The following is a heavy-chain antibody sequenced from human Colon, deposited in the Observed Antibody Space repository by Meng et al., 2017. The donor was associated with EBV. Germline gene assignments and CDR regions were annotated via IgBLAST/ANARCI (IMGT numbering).Heavy chain of an antibody. Sequence: GSGPGLVKPSGTRSLTCGVSGVSISSNIRWTWGRQPPGKGLEWIGDIDDSGSTNYNPSLNSRISISLDKSKNHFSLKVNSVTAADTAVYYCARGKQDAWELLAYWGQGALVTVSS. J-gene: IGHJ4*02. V-gene: IGHV4-4*02. CDR1: GVSISSNIR. CDR3: ARGKQDAWELLAY. CDR2: IDDSGST. D-gene: IGHD1-26*01.